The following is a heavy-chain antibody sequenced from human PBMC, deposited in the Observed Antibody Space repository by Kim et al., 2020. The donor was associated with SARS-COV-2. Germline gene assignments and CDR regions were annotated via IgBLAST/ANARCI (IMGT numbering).Heavy chain of an antibody. CDR1: GGSISSYY. Sequence: SETLSLTCTVSGGSISSYYWSWIRQPPGKGLEWIGYIYYSGSTNYNPSLKSRVTISVDTSKNQFSLKLSSVTAADTAVYYCARLKIDSGSYYERGGDAFDIWGQGTMVTVSS. CDR2: IYYSGST. D-gene: IGHD1-26*01. J-gene: IGHJ3*02. V-gene: IGHV4-59*08. CDR3: ARLKIDSGSYYERGGDAFDI.